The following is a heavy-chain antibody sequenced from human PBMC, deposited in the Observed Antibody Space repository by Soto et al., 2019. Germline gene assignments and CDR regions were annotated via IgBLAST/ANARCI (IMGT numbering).Heavy chain of an antibody. V-gene: IGHV1-24*01. CDR2: FDPEDGET. Sequence: GASVKVSCKVSGYTLTELSMHWVRQAPGKGLEWMGGFDPEDGETIYAQKFQGRVTMTEDTSTDTAYMELSSLRSEDTAVYYCATLSSTSWYYGMDVWGQGTTVTVSS. CDR3: ATLSSTSWYYGMDV. CDR1: GYTLTELS. J-gene: IGHJ6*02. D-gene: IGHD2-2*01.